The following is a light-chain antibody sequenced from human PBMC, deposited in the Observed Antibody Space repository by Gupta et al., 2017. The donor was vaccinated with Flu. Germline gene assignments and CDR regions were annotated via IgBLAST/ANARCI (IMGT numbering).Light chain of an antibody. CDR1: QSISSY. Sequence: DIQMTQSPSSLSASVGDRVTITCRASQSISSYLNWYQQKPGKAPKLLTYAASSLQSGVPSRFSGSGSGTDFTLTISSLQPEDFATYYCQQSYSNPPAFGQGTKVEIK. J-gene: IGKJ1*01. V-gene: IGKV1-39*01. CDR3: QQSYSNPPA. CDR2: AAS.